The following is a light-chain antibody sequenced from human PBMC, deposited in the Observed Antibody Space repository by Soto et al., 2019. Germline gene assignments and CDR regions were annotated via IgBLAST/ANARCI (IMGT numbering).Light chain of an antibody. CDR2: QHS. J-gene: IGLJ2*01. CDR1: KLGDKY. Sequence: SYELTQPPSVSVSPGQTASITCSGDKLGDKYTCWYQQKPSQSPVLVIYQHSQRPSGIPERFSGSNSGNTATLTISGTQAMDEADYYCQAWDSSNDVVFGGGTKLTVL. CDR3: QAWDSSNDVV. V-gene: IGLV3-1*01.